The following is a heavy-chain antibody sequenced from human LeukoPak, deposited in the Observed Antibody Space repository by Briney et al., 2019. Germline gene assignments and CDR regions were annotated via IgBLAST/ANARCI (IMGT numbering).Heavy chain of an antibody. CDR3: AKRAARPAYYFDF. CDR2: VTVSGGGT. D-gene: IGHD6-6*01. V-gene: IGHV3-23*01. Sequence: GGSLRLFCTASGFTFSSYAMSWVRQAPGKGLEWVSTVTVSGGGTYYGDSVKGRFTISRDNSKNTLYLQMNSLRAEDTAVYYCAKRAARPAYYFDFWGQATLLSISS. CDR1: GFTFSSYA. J-gene: IGHJ4*02.